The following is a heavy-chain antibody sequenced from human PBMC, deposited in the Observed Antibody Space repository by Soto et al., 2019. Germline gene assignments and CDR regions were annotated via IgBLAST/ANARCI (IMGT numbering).Heavy chain of an antibody. D-gene: IGHD1-26*01. Sequence: PSETLSLTCAVYGGSFSGYYWNWIRQPPGKGLEWIGEINHSGSTNYNPSLKSRVTISVDTSKNQFSLKLSSVTAADTAVYYCARDGEDGIVGAIGFDYWGQG. CDR1: GGSFSGYY. V-gene: IGHV4-34*01. CDR3: ARDGEDGIVGAIGFDY. J-gene: IGHJ4*02. CDR2: INHSGST.